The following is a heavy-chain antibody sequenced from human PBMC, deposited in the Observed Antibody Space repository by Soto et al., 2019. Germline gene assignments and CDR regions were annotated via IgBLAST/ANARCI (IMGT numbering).Heavy chain of an antibody. CDR3: ARGTLPSRGITIFGVVISYMDV. J-gene: IGHJ6*03. CDR1: GGGFSCCS. D-gene: IGHD3-3*01. Sequence: VKVSWEASGGGFSCCSLSWVRQAKGQGLEWMGRIIPILGIANYAQKFQGRVTITADKSTSTAYMELSSLRSEDTAVYYCARGTLPSRGITIFGVVISYMDVWGKGTTVTVSS. CDR2: IIPILGIA. V-gene: IGHV1-69*10.